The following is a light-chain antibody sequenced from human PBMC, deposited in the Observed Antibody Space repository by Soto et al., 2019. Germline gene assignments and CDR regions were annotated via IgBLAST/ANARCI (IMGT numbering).Light chain of an antibody. J-gene: IGKJ4*01. CDR2: SAS. Sequence: EIVLTQSPGTLSWSPGKRATLSCRASQNINSNYLAWYRQRPGQAPRLLIYSASTRATGIPDRFSGSESGTDFTLTISRLEPEDFAVYYCQHYGSSVPVTFGGGTKVEIK. V-gene: IGKV3-20*01. CDR3: QHYGSSVPVT. CDR1: QNINSNY.